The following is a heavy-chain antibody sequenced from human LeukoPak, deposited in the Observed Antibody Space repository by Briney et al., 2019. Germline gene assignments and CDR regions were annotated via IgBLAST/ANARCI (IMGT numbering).Heavy chain of an antibody. CDR1: GFTFSNYD. D-gene: IGHD6-13*01. V-gene: IGHV3-30*03. J-gene: IGHJ4*02. Sequence: GGSLGLSCAASGFTFSNYDMHWVRQAPGKGLEWVAVISYDGSNKYYADSVKGRFTISRDNAKNSLYLQMNSLRDEDTAVYYCARDVVKRQLVADYWGQGTLVTVSS. CDR2: ISYDGSNK. CDR3: ARDVVKRQLVADY.